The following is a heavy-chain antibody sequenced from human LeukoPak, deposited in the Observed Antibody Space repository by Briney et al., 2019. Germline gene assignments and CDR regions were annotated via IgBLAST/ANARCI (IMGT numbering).Heavy chain of an antibody. CDR2: IYYSGST. CDR3: ARADWNERNFDY. D-gene: IGHD1-1*01. V-gene: IGHV4-31*03. Sequence: SETLSLNCTVSGGSISSGGYYWSWIRQHPGKGLEWIGYIYYSGSTYYNPSLKSRVTISVDTSKNQFSLKLSSVTAADTAVYYCARADWNERNFDYWGQGTLVTVSS. J-gene: IGHJ4*02. CDR1: GGSISSGGYY.